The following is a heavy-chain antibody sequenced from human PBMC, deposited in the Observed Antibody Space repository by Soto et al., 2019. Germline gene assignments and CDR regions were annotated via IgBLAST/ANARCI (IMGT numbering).Heavy chain of an antibody. CDR2: ISAYNGNT. J-gene: IGHJ6*02. V-gene: IGHV1-18*01. D-gene: IGHD2-21*01. CDR3: ARGAFCGGAPGCRDMDV. CDR1: GYKFISHS. Sequence: ASVKVSCKSSGYKFISHSITWVRQAPGQGLEWMGRISAYNGNTNYAQKLQGRVTMTTDTSTNTAYMELRSLRSDDTAVYYCARGAFCGGAPGCRDMDVWGQGATVTVSS.